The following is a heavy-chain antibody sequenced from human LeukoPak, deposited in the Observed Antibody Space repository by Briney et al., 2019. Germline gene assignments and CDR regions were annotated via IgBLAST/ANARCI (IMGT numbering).Heavy chain of an antibody. J-gene: IGHJ4*02. V-gene: IGHV1-2*06. CDR3: ARDLSSTPNWELDH. Sequence: ASVKVSSKASGYTFSGYFVHWVRQAPGQGLEWMGRINAGSGDTEFAQKFQGRVTMTRDTFVSTAYMEVSGLTSDDTAMYYCARDLSSTPNWELDHWGQGTLVTVSS. CDR2: INAGSGDT. D-gene: IGHD1-1*01. CDR1: GYTFSGYF.